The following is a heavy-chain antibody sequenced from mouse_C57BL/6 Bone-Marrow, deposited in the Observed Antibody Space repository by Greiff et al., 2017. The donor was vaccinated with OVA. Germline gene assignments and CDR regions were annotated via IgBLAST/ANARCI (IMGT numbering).Heavy chain of an antibody. J-gene: IGHJ4*01. Sequence: PGGSMKLSCVASGFTFSNYWMNWVRQSPEKGLEWVAQIRLKSDNYATHYAESVKGRFTISRDDSKSSVYLQMNNLRAEDTGIYYCTLHDGYSPYAMDYWGQGTSVTVSS. CDR1: GFTFSNYW. CDR3: TLHDGYSPYAMDY. V-gene: IGHV6-3*01. D-gene: IGHD2-3*01. CDR2: IRLKSDNYAT.